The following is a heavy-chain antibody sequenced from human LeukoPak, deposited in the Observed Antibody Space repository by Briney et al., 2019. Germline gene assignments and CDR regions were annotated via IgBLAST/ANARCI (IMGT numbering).Heavy chain of an antibody. CDR2: IYYSGST. CDR1: GGSISGYY. CDR3: ARHYVFVYGESSFDY. V-gene: IGHV4-59*08. Sequence: PSETLSLTCTVSGGSISGYYWSWIRQPPGKGLEWIGYIYYSGSTNYNPSLRSRLTISVDTSKNQFSLKLSSVTAADTAVYYCARHYVFVYGESSFDYWGQGTLVTVSP. J-gene: IGHJ4*02. D-gene: IGHD2-8*01.